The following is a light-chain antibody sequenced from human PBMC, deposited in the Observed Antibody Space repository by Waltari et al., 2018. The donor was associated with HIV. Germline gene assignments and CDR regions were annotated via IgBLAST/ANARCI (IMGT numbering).Light chain of an antibody. J-gene: IGKJ4*01. Sequence: EIVLTPSPATLSLSPGARATLSCRASQSVSSYLAWYQQKPGQAPRLLIYDASNRATGIPARFSGSGSGTDFTLTISSLEPEDFAFYYCQHRSSWPPLTFGGGTKVEIK. CDR3: QHRSSWPPLT. CDR1: QSVSSY. V-gene: IGKV3-11*01. CDR2: DAS.